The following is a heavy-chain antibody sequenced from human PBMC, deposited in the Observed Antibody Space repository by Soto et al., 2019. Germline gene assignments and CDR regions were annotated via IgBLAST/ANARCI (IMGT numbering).Heavy chain of an antibody. CDR3: AKDQGIAASHGID. J-gene: IGHJ3*01. D-gene: IGHD6-13*01. CDR2: ISNDGSDK. Sequence: QVQLVESGGGVVQPGRSLRLSCAASGFTFNNYGMHLVRQAPGKGLEWVATISNDGSDKYYADSVKGRLTISRDNSKNTVYLQMNSLRAEETAVYYCAKDQGIAASHGIDWGQGTMVTVSS. CDR1: GFTFNNYG. V-gene: IGHV3-30*18.